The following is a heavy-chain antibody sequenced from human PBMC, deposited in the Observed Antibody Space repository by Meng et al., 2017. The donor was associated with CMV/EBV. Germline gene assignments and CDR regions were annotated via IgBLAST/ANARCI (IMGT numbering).Heavy chain of an antibody. J-gene: IGHJ6*02. CDR3: ARHVHDFWSGYYPPYYYYGMDV. CDR1: GGSISSSSYY. D-gene: IGHD3-3*01. Sequence: SETLSLTCTVSGGSISSSSYYWGWFRQPPGKGLEWIGSIYYSGSTYYNPSLKSRVTISVDTSKNQFSLKLSSVTAADTAVYYCARHVHDFWSGYYPPYYYYGMDVWGQGTTVTVSS. V-gene: IGHV4-39*01. CDR2: IYYSGST.